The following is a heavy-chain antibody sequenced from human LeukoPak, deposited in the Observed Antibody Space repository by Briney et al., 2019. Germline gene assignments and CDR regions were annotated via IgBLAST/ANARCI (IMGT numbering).Heavy chain of an antibody. D-gene: IGHD5-12*01. CDR1: GFTFDDYA. V-gene: IGHV3-9*01. J-gene: IGHJ4*02. CDR2: ISWNSGSI. CDR3: AKDGGYHFDY. Sequence: SGGSLRLSCAAPGFTFDDYAMHWVRQAPGKGLEWVSGISWNSGSIDYADSVKGRFTISRDNAKNSLYLQMDSLRAEDTALYYCAKDGGYHFDYWGQGTLVTVSS.